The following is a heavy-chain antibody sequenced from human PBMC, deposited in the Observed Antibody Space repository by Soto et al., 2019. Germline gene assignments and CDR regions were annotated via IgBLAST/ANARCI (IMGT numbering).Heavy chain of an antibody. V-gene: IGHV1-69*12. Sequence: QVQLVQSGAEVKKPESSVKVSCKAPGGTFSTYAISWVRQAPGQGLEWMGGIIPMFGTANYAPRFQDRVTITADESTNTVYMELSSLSSEDTAVYFCASGIQLWLRRINTGYSGWGQGTLVTVSS. CDR1: GGTFSTYA. CDR3: ASGIQLWLRRINTGYSG. CDR2: IIPMFGTA. J-gene: IGHJ4*02. D-gene: IGHD5-18*01.